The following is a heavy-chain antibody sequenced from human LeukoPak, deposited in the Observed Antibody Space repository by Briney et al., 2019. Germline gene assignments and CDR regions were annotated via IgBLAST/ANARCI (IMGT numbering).Heavy chain of an antibody. CDR3: ARDQYYDYVWGSYAKPAWFDP. Sequence: SVKVSCKASGGTFSSYAISWVRQAPGQGLEWMGGIIPIFVTANYAQKFQGRVTITADESTSTAYMELSSLRSEDTAVYYCARDQYYDYVWGSYAKPAWFDPWGQGTLVTVSS. CDR1: GGTFSSYA. CDR2: IIPIFVTA. J-gene: IGHJ5*02. D-gene: IGHD3-16*01. V-gene: IGHV1-69*01.